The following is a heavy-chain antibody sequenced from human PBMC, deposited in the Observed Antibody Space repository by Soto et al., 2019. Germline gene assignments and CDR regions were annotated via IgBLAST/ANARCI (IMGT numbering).Heavy chain of an antibody. CDR3: AKAPSSRREYYYGSGSYFRY. D-gene: IGHD3-10*01. CDR1: GFTFSSYG. J-gene: IGHJ4*02. V-gene: IGHV3-30*18. Sequence: QVQLVESGGGVVQPGRSLRLSCAASGFTFSSYGMHWVRQAPGKGLEGVAVISYDGSNKYYADSVKGRFTISRDNSKNTLYLQMNSLRAEDTAVYYCAKAPSSRREYYYGSGSYFRYWGQGTLVTVSS. CDR2: ISYDGSNK.